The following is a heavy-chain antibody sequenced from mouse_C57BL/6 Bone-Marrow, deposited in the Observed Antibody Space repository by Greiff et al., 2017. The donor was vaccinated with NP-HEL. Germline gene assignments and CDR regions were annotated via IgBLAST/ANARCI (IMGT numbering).Heavy chain of an antibody. CDR3: ARDRDLVYYYGAWFAY. V-gene: IGHV3-6*01. CDR1: GYSITSGYY. CDR2: ISYDGSN. D-gene: IGHD1-1*01. J-gene: IGHJ3*01. Sequence: EVQLQESGPGLVKPSQSLSLTCSVTGYSITSGYYWNWIRQFPGNKLEWMGYISYDGSNNYNPSLKNRISITRDTSKNQFFLKLNSVTTEDTATYYCARDRDLVYYYGAWFAYWGQGTLVTVSA.